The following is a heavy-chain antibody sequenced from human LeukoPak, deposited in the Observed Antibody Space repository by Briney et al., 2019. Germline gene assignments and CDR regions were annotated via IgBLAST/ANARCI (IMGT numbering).Heavy chain of an antibody. CDR2: INHSGST. J-gene: IGHJ4*02. CDR1: GGSISSYY. D-gene: IGHD3-22*01. CDR3: ARFVDNYYDSSGNLYYFDY. Sequence: SETLSLTCTVSGGSISSYYWSWIRQPPGKGLEWIGEINHSGSTNYNPSLKSRVTISVDTSKNQFSLKLSSVTAADTAVYYCARFVDNYYDSSGNLYYFDYWGQGTLVTVSS. V-gene: IGHV4-34*01.